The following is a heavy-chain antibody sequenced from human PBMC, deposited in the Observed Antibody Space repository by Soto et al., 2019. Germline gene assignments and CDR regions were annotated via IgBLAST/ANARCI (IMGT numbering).Heavy chain of an antibody. J-gene: IGHJ6*02. V-gene: IGHV4-30-4*01. CDR3: ARDRVDIVAIPVGHGMDV. D-gene: IGHD5-12*01. CDR2: IDYSGSS. CDR1: GGSISSGDYY. Sequence: SETLSLTCTVSGGSISSGDYYWRWIRQPPGKGLEWIGYIDYSGSSYYNPSLKSRVTISVDTSKNQFSLKLSSVTAADTAVYYCARDRVDIVAIPVGHGMDVWGQGTTVTVSS.